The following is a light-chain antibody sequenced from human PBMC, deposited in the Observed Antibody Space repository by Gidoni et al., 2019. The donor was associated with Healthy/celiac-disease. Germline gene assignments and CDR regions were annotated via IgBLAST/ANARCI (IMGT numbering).Light chain of an antibody. V-gene: IGKV1-39*01. J-gene: IGKJ2*01. Sequence: DIQMNQSPSSLSASVGDRVTITCRASQSISSYLNWYQQKPGKAPKLLIYSESSLQSGVPSRFSGSGSGTDVTLTISSLQPEDFATYYCQQSYSTPYTFGQGTKLEIK. CDR3: QQSYSTPYT. CDR2: SES. CDR1: QSISSY.